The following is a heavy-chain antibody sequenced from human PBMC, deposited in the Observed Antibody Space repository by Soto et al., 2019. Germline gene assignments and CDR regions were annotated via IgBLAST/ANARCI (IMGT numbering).Heavy chain of an antibody. J-gene: IGHJ4*02. Sequence: ASVKVSCKASGYTFTSYDINWVRQATGQGLEWMGWMDPNSGNTGYAQKFQGRVTMTRNTSISTAYMELSSVTAADTAVYYCARLSYSSSSGNFDYWGQGTLVTVSS. CDR1: GYTFTSYD. CDR2: MDPNSGNT. CDR3: ARLSYSSSSGNFDY. V-gene: IGHV1-8*01. D-gene: IGHD6-6*01.